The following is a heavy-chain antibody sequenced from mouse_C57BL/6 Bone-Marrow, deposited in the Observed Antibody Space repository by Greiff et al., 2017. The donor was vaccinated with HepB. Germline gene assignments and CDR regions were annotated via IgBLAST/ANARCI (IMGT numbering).Heavy chain of an antibody. V-gene: IGHV2-5*01. Sequence: QVQLKQSGPGLVQPSQSLSITCTVSGFSLTSYGVHWVRQSPGKGLEWLGVIWRGGSTDYNAAFMSRLGITKDNSKSQVFFKMNSLQADDTAIYYCAKNKEDAMDYWGQGTSVTVSS. CDR2: IWRGGST. CDR3: AKNKEDAMDY. CDR1: GFSLTSYG. J-gene: IGHJ4*01.